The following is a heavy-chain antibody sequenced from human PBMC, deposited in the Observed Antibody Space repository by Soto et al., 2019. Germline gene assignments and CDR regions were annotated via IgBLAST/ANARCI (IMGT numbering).Heavy chain of an antibody. D-gene: IGHD1-1*01. CDR3: ARVEGAFDI. CDR1: GGSLRSSNW. J-gene: IGHJ3*02. Sequence: XGTLSLTGAVSGGSLRSSNWWSCVRQPPGKGLEWIGEIYHSGSTNYNPSLKSRVTISVDKSKKQFSLKLSSVTAADTAVYYCARVEGAFDIWGQGTMVTVSS. V-gene: IGHV4-4*02. CDR2: IYHSGST.